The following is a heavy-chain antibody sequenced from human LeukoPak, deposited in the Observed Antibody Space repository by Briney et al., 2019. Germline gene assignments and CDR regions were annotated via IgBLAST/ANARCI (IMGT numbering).Heavy chain of an antibody. CDR3: ARAVVPAATFDY. D-gene: IGHD2-2*01. CDR1: GSTFSDYY. V-gene: IGHV3-11*06. CDR2: ISSSSSYT. Sequence: GGSLRLSCAASGSTFSDYYMSWIRQAPGKGLEWVSYISSSSSYTNYADSVKGRFTISRDNAKNSLYLQMNSLRAEDTAVYYCARAVVPAATFDYWGQGTLVTVSS. J-gene: IGHJ4*02.